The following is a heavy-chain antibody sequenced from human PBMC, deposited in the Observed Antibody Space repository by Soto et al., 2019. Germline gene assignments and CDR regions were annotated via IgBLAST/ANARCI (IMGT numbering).Heavy chain of an antibody. CDR3: ARVGYGSGSYYIDY. D-gene: IGHD3-10*01. Sequence: QVQLVESGGGVVQPGRSLRLSCAASGFTFSSYAMHWVRQAPGKGLEWVAVISYDGSNKYYADSVKGRFTISRDNSKNTLYLQMNSVRAEDTAVYYCARVGYGSGSYYIDYWGQGTLVTVSS. V-gene: IGHV3-30-3*01. CDR1: GFTFSSYA. J-gene: IGHJ4*02. CDR2: ISYDGSNK.